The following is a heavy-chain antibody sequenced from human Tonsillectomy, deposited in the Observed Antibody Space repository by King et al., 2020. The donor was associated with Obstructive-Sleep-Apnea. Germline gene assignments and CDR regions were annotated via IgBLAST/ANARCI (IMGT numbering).Heavy chain of an antibody. CDR1: GGSLSNYA. Sequence: QLVQSGAEVKKPGSAGKVSCKASGGSLSNYAVSWVRQSPGQGLDWWGGIIPLFGIANYAQGVQDRVTITADESTSPAYFELSSLGSGDTAIYYCARAGTVTHNHHFGMDVWGQGTTVTVS. D-gene: IGHD4-17*01. V-gene: IGHV1-69*12. CDR3: ARAGTVTHNHHFGMDV. J-gene: IGHJ6*02. CDR2: IIPLFGIA.